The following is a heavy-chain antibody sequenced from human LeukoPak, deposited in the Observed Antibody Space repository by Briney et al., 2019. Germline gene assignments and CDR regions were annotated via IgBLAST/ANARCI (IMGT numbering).Heavy chain of an antibody. V-gene: IGHV3-30*02. CDR2: IRYDGSNK. Sequence: GGSLRLSCAASGFTFSRYGMHWARQAPGKGLEWVAFIRYDGSNKYYADSVKGRFTISRDNSKNTLYLQMNSLRAEDTAVYYCAKVRSGSSISCSVDYWGQGTLVTVSS. CDR1: GFTFSRYG. CDR3: AKVRSGSSISCSVDY. D-gene: IGHD2-2*01. J-gene: IGHJ4*02.